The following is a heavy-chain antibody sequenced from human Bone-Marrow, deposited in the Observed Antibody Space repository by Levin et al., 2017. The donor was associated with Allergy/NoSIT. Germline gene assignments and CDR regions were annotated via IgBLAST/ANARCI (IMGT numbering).Heavy chain of an antibody. V-gene: IGHV3-11*01. Sequence: GGSLRLSCEVSGSTFSDYYIGWIRQAPGKPLEWISYIKSSGATVYYADSVKGRFTTSRGSAKNSVFLQMNTLRAEDTAVYYCAGSLTDFGDYETYFFAHWGQGTLVTVSS. J-gene: IGHJ4*02. CDR3: AGSLTDFGDYETYFFAH. CDR1: GSTFSDYY. D-gene: IGHD4-17*01. CDR2: IKSSGATV.